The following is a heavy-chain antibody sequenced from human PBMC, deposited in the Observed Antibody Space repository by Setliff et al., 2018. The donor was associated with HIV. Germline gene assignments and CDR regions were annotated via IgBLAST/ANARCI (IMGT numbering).Heavy chain of an antibody. V-gene: IGHV4-34*01. CDR1: GGSFSDYY. Sequence: SETLSLTCAVYGGSFSDYYWSWFRQSPGKGLEWIGESKYRGSTNYNPSLKSRVTISVDTSKNQFSLKLSSVTAADTAVYYCARHKSQPYYFDYWGQGTLVTVSS. CDR3: ARHKSQPYYFDY. J-gene: IGHJ4*02. CDR2: SKYRGST.